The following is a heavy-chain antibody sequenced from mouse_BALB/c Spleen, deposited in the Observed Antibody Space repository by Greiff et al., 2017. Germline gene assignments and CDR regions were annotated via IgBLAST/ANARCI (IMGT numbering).Heavy chain of an antibody. CDR2: ISTYYGDA. D-gene: IGHD2-14*01. CDR3: ARWDYRYDDGSY. Sequence: QVQLKQSGAELVRPGVSVKISCKGSGYTFTDYAMHWVKQSHAKSLEWIGVISTYYGDASYNQKFKGKATMTVDKSSSTAYMELARLTSEDSAIYYCARWDYRYDDGSYWGQGTTLTVSS. J-gene: IGHJ2*01. V-gene: IGHV1S137*01. CDR1: GYTFTDYA.